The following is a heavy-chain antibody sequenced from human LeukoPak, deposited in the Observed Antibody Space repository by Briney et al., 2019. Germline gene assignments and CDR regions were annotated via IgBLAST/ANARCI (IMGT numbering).Heavy chain of an antibody. CDR2: IYYSGNT. CDR3: ARASSGSYSRYFDY. Sequence: SETLSLTCTVSGGSISSSSYYWGWIRLPPGKGLEWIGSIYYSGNTYYNPSLKSRVTISVDTSKNQFSLKLSSVTAADTAVYYCARASSGSYSRYFDYWGQGTLVTVSS. J-gene: IGHJ4*02. D-gene: IGHD1-26*01. CDR1: GGSISSSSYY. V-gene: IGHV4-39*07.